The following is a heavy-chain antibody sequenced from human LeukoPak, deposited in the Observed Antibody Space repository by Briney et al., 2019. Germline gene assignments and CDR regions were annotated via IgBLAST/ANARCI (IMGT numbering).Heavy chain of an antibody. CDR1: GFTVSSKF. Sequence: GGSLRLSCAASGFTVSSKFMSWVRQAPGKGLEWVSVFYSGGSTYYADSVKGRFTISRDYSKNMLYLQMDSLRAEDTAVYYCARASQTTSWSYFDYWGQGTLVTVSS. D-gene: IGHD2-2*01. CDR2: FYSGGST. V-gene: IGHV3-53*01. CDR3: ARASQTTSWSYFDY. J-gene: IGHJ4*02.